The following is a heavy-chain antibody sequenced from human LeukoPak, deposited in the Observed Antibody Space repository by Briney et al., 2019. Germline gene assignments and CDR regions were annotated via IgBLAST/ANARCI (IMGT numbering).Heavy chain of an antibody. CDR2: MYHSGSF. J-gene: IGHJ6*03. V-gene: IGHV4-38-2*02. CDR3: AREDSYYMDV. Sequence: SETLSLTCTVSGYSISSGYYWGWIRQPPGKGLEWIGSMYHSGSFHYNPSLKSRVTISVDTSKNQFSLKLSSATAADTAVYYCAREDSYYMDVWGKGATVTVSS. CDR1: GYSISSGYY.